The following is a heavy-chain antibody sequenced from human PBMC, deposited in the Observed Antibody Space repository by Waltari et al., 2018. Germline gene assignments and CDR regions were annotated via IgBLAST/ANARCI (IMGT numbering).Heavy chain of an antibody. CDR3: ATYIGASVGTAAFDV. Sequence: QLQLQESGPGPVKPSATLSLTCSVSGGSIETTKHYRSWIRQPPGQGLEWIGTISYAGTTYTNPSLRSRLTMSRDTSKNQLSLTLGSTTAADTAVYYCATYIGASVGTAAFDVWGQGTMVTVSS. J-gene: IGHJ3*01. CDR2: ISYAGTT. CDR1: GGSIETTKHY. V-gene: IGHV4-39*01. D-gene: IGHD5-12*01.